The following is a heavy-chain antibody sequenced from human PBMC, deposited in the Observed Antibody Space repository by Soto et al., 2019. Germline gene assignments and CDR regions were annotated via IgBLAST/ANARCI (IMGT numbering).Heavy chain of an antibody. CDR1: VFTFSNAW. J-gene: IGHJ4*02. Sequence: GGSLRLSCAASVFTFSNAWMSWFRQAPGKGLEWVGRITSKTDGGTTDYAAPVKGRFTISRDDSKNTLYLQMNSLKTEDTAVYYCTTDYPRSLPVYWGQGTLVTSPQ. CDR2: ITSKTDGGTT. CDR3: TTDYPRSLPVY. V-gene: IGHV3-15*01.